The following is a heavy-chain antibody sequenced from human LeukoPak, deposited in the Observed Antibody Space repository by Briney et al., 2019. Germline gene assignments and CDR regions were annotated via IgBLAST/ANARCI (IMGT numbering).Heavy chain of an antibody. CDR2: IYYSGST. CDR1: GDSISSTIYY. Sequence: PSETLSLTCTVSGDSISSTIYYWGWIRQPPGKGLEWIGVIYYSGSTYYNPSLKSRVTVSVDTSKNQFSSKLNSMTAADTAVYYCARDLWYNSYGSGHYFDSWGQGTLVTVSS. CDR3: ARDLWYNSYGSGHYFDS. V-gene: IGHV4-39*07. D-gene: IGHD3-10*01. J-gene: IGHJ4*02.